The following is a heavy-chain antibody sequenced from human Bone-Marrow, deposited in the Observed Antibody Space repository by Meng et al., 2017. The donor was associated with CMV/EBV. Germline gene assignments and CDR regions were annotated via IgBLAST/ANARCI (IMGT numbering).Heavy chain of an antibody. V-gene: IGHV1-18*01. CDR3: ARGIGSSSWFDD. J-gene: IGHJ4*02. CDR1: GYTFTSYD. D-gene: IGHD6-6*01. CDR2: VSAYNGNT. Sequence: ASVKVSCKASGYTFTSYDINWVRQAPGQGLEWMGWVSAYNGNTNYAQQFQGRVTMNTDTSTSTGYMELRSLRSDDAAVYYCARGIGSSSWFDDWGQGTLVTVSS.